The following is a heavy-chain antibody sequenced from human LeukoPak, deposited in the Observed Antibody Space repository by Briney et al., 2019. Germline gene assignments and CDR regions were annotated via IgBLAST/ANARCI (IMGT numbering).Heavy chain of an antibody. CDR3: VRRAGRRDGYNYADY. J-gene: IGHJ4*02. CDR2: VYPGDSDF. V-gene: IGHV5-51*01. CDR1: GYSFTTYW. D-gene: IGHD5-24*01. Sequence: RESLKISCKGSGYSFTTYWIAWVRQVPGKGLEWMGVVYPGDSDFRYLPSFQGQVTISADRSISAAYLQWNSLKASDSGIYYCVRRAGRRDGYNYADYWGQGTLVTVSS.